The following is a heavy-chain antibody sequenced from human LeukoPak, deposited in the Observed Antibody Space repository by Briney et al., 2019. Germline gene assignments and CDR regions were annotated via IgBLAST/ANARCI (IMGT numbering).Heavy chain of an antibody. J-gene: IGHJ6*03. CDR3: ARDEGGFGYYYYYMDV. CDR1: GYTFTGYY. Sequence: ASVKVSCKASGYTFTGYYMHWVRQAPGQGLEWMGWINPNSGGTNYAQKFQGRVTMTRDTSISTAYMELSRLRSDDTAVYYCARDEGGFGYYYYYMDVWGKGTTVTVS. V-gene: IGHV1-2*02. D-gene: IGHD3-10*01. CDR2: INPNSGGT.